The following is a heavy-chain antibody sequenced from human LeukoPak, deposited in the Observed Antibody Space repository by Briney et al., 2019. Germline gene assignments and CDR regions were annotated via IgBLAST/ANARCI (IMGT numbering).Heavy chain of an antibody. CDR2: ISAYNGNT. V-gene: IGHV1-18*01. CDR1: GYTFTSYG. CDR3: ARVVEQWLVLDY. Sequence: ASVKVSCKXSGYTFTSYGISWVRQAPGQGLEWMGWISAYNGNTNYSQKLQGRVTMTTDTSTSTAYMELRSLRSDDTAVYYCARVVEQWLVLDYWGQGTLVTVSS. J-gene: IGHJ4*02. D-gene: IGHD6-19*01.